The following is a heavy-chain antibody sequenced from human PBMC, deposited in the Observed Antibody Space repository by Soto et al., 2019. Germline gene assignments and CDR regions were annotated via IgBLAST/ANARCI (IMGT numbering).Heavy chain of an antibody. CDR2: ISGSGGST. CDR3: GRRGSGSYYDY. D-gene: IGHD1-26*01. V-gene: IGHV3-23*01. J-gene: IGHJ4*02. Sequence: EVQLLESGGGLVQPGGSLRLSCAASGFTFSSYAMRWVRQAPVKGLEWVSAISGSGGSTYYADSVKGRFTTSRDNSKNTLYLQMNSLRAEYTAVYYCGRRGSGSYYDYWGQGTLVTVSS. CDR1: GFTFSSYA.